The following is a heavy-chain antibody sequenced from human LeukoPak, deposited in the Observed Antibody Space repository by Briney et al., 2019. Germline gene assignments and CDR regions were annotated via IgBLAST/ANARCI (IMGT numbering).Heavy chain of an antibody. CDR1: GYTFTGYY. V-gene: IGHV1-2*02. CDR3: ARDLGSGWFTYYYYMDV. CDR2: INPNSGGT. J-gene: IGHJ6*03. Sequence: ASVKVSCKASGYTFTGYYMHWVRQAPGQGLEWMGWINPNSGGTNYAQKFQGGVTMTRDTSISTAYMELSRLRSDDTAVYYCARDLGSGWFTYYYYMDVWGKGTTVTVSS. D-gene: IGHD6-19*01.